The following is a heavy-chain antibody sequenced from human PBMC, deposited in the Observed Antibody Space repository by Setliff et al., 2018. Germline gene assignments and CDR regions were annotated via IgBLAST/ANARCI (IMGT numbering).Heavy chain of an antibody. CDR1: GGTFSSYA. V-gene: IGHV1-69*06. D-gene: IGHD3-3*01. CDR2: IIPIFGTA. CDR3: ARGRHPXXSVYPYSHLDV. J-gene: IGHJ6*03. Sequence: SVKVSCKASGGTFSSYAISWVRQAPGXGLEWMGRIIPIFGTANYAQKFQGXVTITADKSTSTASMELSSLRSEDTAVYYCARGRHPXXSVYPYSHLDVXGKGXTVTV.